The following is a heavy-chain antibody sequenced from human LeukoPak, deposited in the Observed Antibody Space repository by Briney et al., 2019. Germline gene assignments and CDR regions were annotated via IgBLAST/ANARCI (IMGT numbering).Heavy chain of an antibody. Sequence: SESLSLTCTVSGGSISSNSLSWIRQPPGKGLEWVGNINCNGSTNYNPSLKSRITIFLNTSKNQISLKLSSMTAADTAADYCCRSGYNFATGYHFDYWGQGTLVTVYS. D-gene: IGHD1-1*01. J-gene: IGHJ4*02. CDR3: CRSGYNFATGYHFDY. CDR1: GGSISSNS. V-gene: IGHV4-59*01. CDR2: INCNGST.